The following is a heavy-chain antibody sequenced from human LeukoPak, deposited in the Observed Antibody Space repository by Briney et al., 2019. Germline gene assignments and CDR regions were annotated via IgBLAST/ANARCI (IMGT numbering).Heavy chain of an antibody. CDR2: IRSSSSSV. V-gene: IGHV3-48*04. D-gene: IGHD3-9*01. CDR1: GFTFRSYT. CDR3: ARDFAASYDILTGHPPLDP. Sequence: GGSLRLSCAASGFTFRSYTMNRVRQAPGKGLEWISFIRSSSSSVYYADSVKGRFTISRDNSKNSLYLQMNSLRAEDTAVYYCARDFAASYDILTGHPPLDPWGQGTLVTVSS. J-gene: IGHJ5*02.